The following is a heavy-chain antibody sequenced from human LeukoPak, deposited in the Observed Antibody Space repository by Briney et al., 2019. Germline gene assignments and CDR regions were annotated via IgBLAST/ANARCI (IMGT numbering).Heavy chain of an antibody. Sequence: PGGSLRLSCAASGFTFSDYYMSWLRQAPGQGLEWVSYISSSGSTISYADSVKGRFTISRDNAKNSLYLQMNSLRAEDTAVYYCARVRGSYSTEHWGQGTLVTVSS. CDR2: ISSSGSTI. V-gene: IGHV3-11*04. J-gene: IGHJ1*01. CDR1: GFTFSDYY. CDR3: ARVRGSYSTEH. D-gene: IGHD1-26*01.